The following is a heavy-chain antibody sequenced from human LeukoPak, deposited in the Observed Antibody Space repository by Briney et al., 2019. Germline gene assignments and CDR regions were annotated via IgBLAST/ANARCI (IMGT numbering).Heavy chain of an antibody. D-gene: IGHD3-22*01. Sequence: GGSLRLSCAASGFTFSDYYMSWIRQAPGKGLEWVSVIYSGGSTYYADSVKGRFTISRDNSKNTLYLQMNSLRAEDTAVYYCARVKDSSGYYYSYYFDYWGQGTLVTVSS. CDR2: IYSGGST. J-gene: IGHJ4*02. CDR1: GFTFSDYY. V-gene: IGHV3-53*01. CDR3: ARVKDSSGYYYSYYFDY.